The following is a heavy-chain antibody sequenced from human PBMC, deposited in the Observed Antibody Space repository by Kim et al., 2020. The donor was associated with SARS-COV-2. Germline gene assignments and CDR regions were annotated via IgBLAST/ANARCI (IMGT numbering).Heavy chain of an antibody. V-gene: IGHV4-39*01. CDR1: GGSISSTTYC. Sequence: SETLSLTCTVSGGSISSTTYCWGWIRQPPGKGLEWIGSLYYSGSTYYNPSLKSRVTISVDTSKNQFSLKLSSVTAADTAVYYCARHPPRHNWGSFDSWGQGAMGTVSS. CDR3: ARHPPRHNWGSFDS. D-gene: IGHD7-27*01. CDR2: LYYSGST. J-gene: IGHJ3*02.